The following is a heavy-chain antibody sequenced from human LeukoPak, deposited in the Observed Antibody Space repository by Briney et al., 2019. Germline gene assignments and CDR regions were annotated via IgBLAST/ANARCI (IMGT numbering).Heavy chain of an antibody. V-gene: IGHV4-59*01. Sequence: SETLSLTCTVSGGSISDYYWNWMRQPPGKGLEWIGYIYYSGRTNYNPSLKSRVSISVDTSKNQFSLKLSSVTAADTAVYYCARDQYYYDSSGYYFGWFDPWGQGTLVTVSS. CDR1: GGSISDYY. J-gene: IGHJ5*02. CDR3: ARDQYYYDSSGYYFGWFDP. CDR2: IYYSGRT. D-gene: IGHD3-22*01.